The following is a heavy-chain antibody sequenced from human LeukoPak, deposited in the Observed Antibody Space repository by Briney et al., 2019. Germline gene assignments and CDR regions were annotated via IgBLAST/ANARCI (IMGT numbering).Heavy chain of an antibody. CDR3: ARVERGDWSSPIDY. D-gene: IGHD2-21*02. V-gene: IGHV3-30*02. Sequence: DPGGSLRLSCAASGFTFSSHGMHWVRQAPGKGLEWVAFIRYDGSNKYYADSVKGRFTISRDNSKNTLYLQMNSLRAEDTAVYYCARVERGDWSSPIDYWGQGTLVTVSS. CDR1: GFTFSSHG. CDR2: IRYDGSNK. J-gene: IGHJ4*02.